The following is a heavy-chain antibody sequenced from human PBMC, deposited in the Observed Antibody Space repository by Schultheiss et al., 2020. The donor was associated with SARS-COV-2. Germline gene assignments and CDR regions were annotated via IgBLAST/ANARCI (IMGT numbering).Heavy chain of an antibody. V-gene: IGHV4-59*08. CDR1: GGSFSGYY. D-gene: IGHD6-13*01. CDR2: IYYSGST. CDR3: ARQGIAAAGSEDY. Sequence: SETLSLTCAVYGGSFSGYYWSWIRQPPGKGLEWIGYIYYSGSTNYNPSLKSRVTISVDTSKNQFSLKLSSVTAADTAVYYCARQGIAAAGSEDYWGQGTLVTVSS. J-gene: IGHJ4*02.